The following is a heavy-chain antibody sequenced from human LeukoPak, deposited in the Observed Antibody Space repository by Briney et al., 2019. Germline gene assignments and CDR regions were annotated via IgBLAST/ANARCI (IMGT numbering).Heavy chain of an antibody. CDR2: IHFSGST. J-gene: IGHJ4*02. D-gene: IGHD3-16*01. V-gene: IGHV4-59*01. Sequence: PSETLSLTCTVSGGSISSYYWSWIRQPPGKGLEWIGYIHFSGSTNYNPSLKSRVTISEDTSKKQFSLPLSSVTAADTAVYYCARAFWGAYFDYWGQGTLVTVSS. CDR1: GGSISSYY. CDR3: ARAFWGAYFDY.